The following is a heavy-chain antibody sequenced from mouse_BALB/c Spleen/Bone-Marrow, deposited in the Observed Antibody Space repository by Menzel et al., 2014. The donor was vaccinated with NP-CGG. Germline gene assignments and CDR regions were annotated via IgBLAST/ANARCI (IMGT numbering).Heavy chain of an antibody. J-gene: IGHJ3*01. CDR1: GFTFSTYG. Sequence: EVQLVESGAELVKPGASLKLSCAASGFTFSTYGMPWVRQTPGKRLEWVGAISNGGIYTYYPENVKGRSTISRDNANNTKYLQMSSLKSENTAMYYCVVHYDYGAWFAYWGQGTLVTVSA. D-gene: IGHD2-4*01. CDR3: VVHYDYGAWFAY. V-gene: IGHV5-6*01. CDR2: ISNGGIYT.